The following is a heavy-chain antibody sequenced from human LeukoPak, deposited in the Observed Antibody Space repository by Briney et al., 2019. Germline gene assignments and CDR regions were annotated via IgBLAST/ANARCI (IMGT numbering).Heavy chain of an antibody. Sequence: GASLRLSCAASGFTFSSYAMSWVRQALGKGLEWVSAISGSGGSTYYADSVKGRFTISRDNSKNTLYLQMNSLRAEDTAVYYCAKGQHYYYYGMDVWGQGTTVTVSS. V-gene: IGHV3-23*01. CDR2: ISGSGGST. J-gene: IGHJ6*02. CDR3: AKGQHYYYYGMDV. CDR1: GFTFSSYA.